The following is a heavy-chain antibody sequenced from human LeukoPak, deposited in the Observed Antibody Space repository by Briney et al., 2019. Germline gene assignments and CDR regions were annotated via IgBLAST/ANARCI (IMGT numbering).Heavy chain of an antibody. D-gene: IGHD1/OR15-1a*01. CDR3: ARSPHCNNTFYSYYGLDV. J-gene: IGHJ6*02. CDR1: GGTFDNYA. V-gene: IGHV1-69*04. CDR2: LITILDNT. Sequence: SVKVSCTGSGGTFDNYAIDWGRQAPGQGLEWMGRLITILDNTYYAQTFQGRVTITADYMELTSLRSEDTAIYYCARSPHCNNTFYSYYGLDVWGQGTTVTASS.